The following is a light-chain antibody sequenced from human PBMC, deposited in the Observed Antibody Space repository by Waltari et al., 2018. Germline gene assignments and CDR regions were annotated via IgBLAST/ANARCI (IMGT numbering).Light chain of an antibody. Sequence: ETVMTQSPATLSVSPGDRATLSFRASQSVGTNLAWYQQRPGQAPRLLIYGASTRATGIPARFSGSGSGTEFTLTISNLQSEDFAVYYCQQFNNWPRGYTFGQGTKLEI. J-gene: IGKJ2*01. CDR1: QSVGTN. V-gene: IGKV3-15*01. CDR2: GAS. CDR3: QQFNNWPRGYT.